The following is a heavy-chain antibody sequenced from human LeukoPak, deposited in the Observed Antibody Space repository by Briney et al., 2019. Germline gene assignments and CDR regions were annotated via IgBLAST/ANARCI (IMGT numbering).Heavy chain of an antibody. CDR1: GGSISTTGHY. CDR3: ARHMGYFSRFDY. D-gene: IGHD2/OR15-2a*01. Sequence: SETLSLTCTVSGGSISTTGHYWGWVRQPPGKGLEWIGTIYYSGTTYYNPSLKSRVTISVDTSKNQFSLRLSSVTAADTAVYYCARHMGYFSRFDYWGQGTLVTVSS. CDR2: IYYSGTT. J-gene: IGHJ4*02. V-gene: IGHV4-39*01.